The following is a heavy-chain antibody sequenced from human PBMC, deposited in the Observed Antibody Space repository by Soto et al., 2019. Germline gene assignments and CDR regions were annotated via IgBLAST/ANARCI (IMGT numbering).Heavy chain of an antibody. CDR1: GFTFDDYA. Sequence: EEQLVESGGGLVQPGRSLRLSCAASGFTFDDYAMHWVRQAPGKGLEWVSGVNCNSGRIGYADSVKGRFTISRDNAKTSLYLQMNSLRAEDTALYYCAKDRGSGSYAANYYYYGMDVWGQGTTVTVSS. D-gene: IGHD3-10*01. J-gene: IGHJ6*02. CDR2: VNCNSGRI. CDR3: AKDRGSGSYAANYYYYGMDV. V-gene: IGHV3-9*01.